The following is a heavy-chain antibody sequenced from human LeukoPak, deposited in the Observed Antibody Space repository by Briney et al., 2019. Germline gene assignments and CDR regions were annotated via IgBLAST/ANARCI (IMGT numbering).Heavy chain of an antibody. Sequence: SESLSLTCTVSGASVSSGSYYWSWIRQPPGKGLEWIGSIYYSGSTNYIPSLKSRVTISVDTSKNQFSLKLNSVTAADTAVYYCARAYYYGSGSMDYWGQGTLVTISS. CDR2: IYYSGST. V-gene: IGHV4-61*01. CDR1: GASVSSGSYY. D-gene: IGHD3-10*01. J-gene: IGHJ4*02. CDR3: ARAYYYGSGSMDY.